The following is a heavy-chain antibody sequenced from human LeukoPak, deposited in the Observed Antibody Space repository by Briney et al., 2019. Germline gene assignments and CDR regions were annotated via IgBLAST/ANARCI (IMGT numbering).Heavy chain of an antibody. D-gene: IGHD3-10*01. Sequence: PGGSLRLSCAASGFTFSSYGMHWVRQAPGKGLEWVAVISYDGSNKYYADSVKGRFTISRDNSKNTLYLQMNSLRAEDTAVYYCARDRLAYGSGSCDVWGQGTTVTVSS. J-gene: IGHJ6*02. CDR2: ISYDGSNK. CDR3: ARDRLAYGSGSCDV. CDR1: GFTFSSYG. V-gene: IGHV3-30*03.